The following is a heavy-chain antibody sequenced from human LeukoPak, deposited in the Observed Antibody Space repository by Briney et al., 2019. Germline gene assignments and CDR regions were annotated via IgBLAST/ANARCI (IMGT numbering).Heavy chain of an antibody. V-gene: IGHV3-20*04. D-gene: IGHD2-2*01. Sequence: GGSLRLSCAASGFTFSSYWMSWVRQAPGKGLEWVSGINWSGGSTGYADPLRGRFTISRDNAKNSLYLQMDSLRAEDTALYYCARAPITSPFYFDYWGQGTLVTVSS. CDR2: INWSGGST. J-gene: IGHJ4*02. CDR3: ARAPITSPFYFDY. CDR1: GFTFSSYW.